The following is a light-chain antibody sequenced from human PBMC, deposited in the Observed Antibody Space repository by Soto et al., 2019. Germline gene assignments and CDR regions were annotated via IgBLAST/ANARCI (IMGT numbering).Light chain of an antibody. Sequence: EVVLTQSPVTLSLSPGERATLSCRASEGVGSYLAWFQKKPGQAPRLLIYDAFNRATGIPARFSGSGSGTDFTLTISSLEPEDFAVYYCQQRSNWPPYTFGQGTKLEIK. CDR1: EGVGSY. J-gene: IGKJ2*01. CDR2: DAF. V-gene: IGKV3-11*01. CDR3: QQRSNWPPYT.